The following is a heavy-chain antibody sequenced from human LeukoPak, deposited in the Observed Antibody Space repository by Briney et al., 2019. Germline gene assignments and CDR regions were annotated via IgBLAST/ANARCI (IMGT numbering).Heavy chain of an antibody. CDR3: ARGYSGSYHRY. CDR2: VSYSGST. J-gene: IGHJ4*02. V-gene: IGHV4-59*01. Sequence: SETLSLTCTVSGGSSNGFYWTWIRQPPGKGLEWIGYVSYSGSTNYNASLNSRVTISVDTSKNQFSLELSSVTAADTAVYYCARGYSGSYHRYWGQGTLVTVSS. D-gene: IGHD1-26*01. CDR1: GGSSNGFY.